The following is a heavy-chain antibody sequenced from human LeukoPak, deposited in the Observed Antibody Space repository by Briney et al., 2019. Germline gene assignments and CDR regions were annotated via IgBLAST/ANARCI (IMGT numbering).Heavy chain of an antibody. V-gene: IGHV4-61*01. J-gene: IGHJ6*02. CDR3: ARDRDYYGSGSYIAPWGMDV. D-gene: IGHD3-10*01. CDR2: IYYSGST. Sequence: SETLSLTCTVSGGSISSSSYSWSWIRQPPGKGLEWIGYIYYSGSTNYNPSLKSRVTISVDTSKNQFSLKLSSVTAADTAVYYCARDRDYYGSGSYIAPWGMDVWGQGTTVTVSS. CDR1: GGSISSSSYS.